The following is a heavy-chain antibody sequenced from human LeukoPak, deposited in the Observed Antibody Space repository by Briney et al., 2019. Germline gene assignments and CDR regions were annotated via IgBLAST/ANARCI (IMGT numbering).Heavy chain of an antibody. J-gene: IGHJ4*02. Sequence: GGSLRLSCAASGFIYNTYGMSWVRQAPGKGLEWVSAISGSGGRTYYADSVKGRFTISRDNSKNTLYLQMNSLRAEDTAVYYCAKRPFVVPAAMFDYWGQGTLVTVSS. CDR3: AKRPFVVPAAMFDY. V-gene: IGHV3-23*01. CDR1: GFIYNTYG. D-gene: IGHD2-2*01. CDR2: ISGSGGRT.